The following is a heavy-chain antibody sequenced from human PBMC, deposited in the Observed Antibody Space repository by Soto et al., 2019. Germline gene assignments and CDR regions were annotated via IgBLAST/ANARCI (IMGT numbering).Heavy chain of an antibody. D-gene: IGHD3-22*01. J-gene: IGHJ4*02. CDR2: INHSGST. CDR3: ARVLGYYDSSALDS. Sequence: SETLSLTCAVYGGSFSGYYWTWIRQPPGTGLEWIGEINHSGSTNYNPSLKSRVTISVDTSKNQFSLKLTSVTAADTAVYYCARVLGYYDSSALDSWGQGTLVTVSS. V-gene: IGHV4-34*01. CDR1: GGSFSGYY.